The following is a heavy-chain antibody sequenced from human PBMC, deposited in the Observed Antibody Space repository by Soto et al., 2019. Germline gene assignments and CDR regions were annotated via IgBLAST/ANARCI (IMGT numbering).Heavy chain of an antibody. CDR3: ARDFGAWSSWYFSGWFDP. CDR1: GFTFSSYS. Sequence: PGGSLRLSCAASGFTFSSYSMNWVRQAPGKGLEWVSSISSSSSYIYYADSVKGRFTISRDNAKNSLYLQMNSLRAEDTAVYYCARDFGAWSSWYFSGWFDPWGQGTLVTVSS. CDR2: ISSSSSYI. V-gene: IGHV3-21*01. J-gene: IGHJ5*02. D-gene: IGHD6-13*01.